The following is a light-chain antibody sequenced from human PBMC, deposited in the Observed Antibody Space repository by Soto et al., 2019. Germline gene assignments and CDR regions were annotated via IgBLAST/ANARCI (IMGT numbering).Light chain of an antibody. Sequence: DIQMTQSPSTLSASVGDRVTITCRASQSMNDWLARYQQKPGKAPKVLIYDASSLQSGVPSRFSGSGSGTEFTLTIDSLQPDDVATYYCLRYNAFSQTFGQGTKVDIK. CDR3: LRYNAFSQT. CDR2: DAS. CDR1: QSMNDW. J-gene: IGKJ1*01. V-gene: IGKV1-5*01.